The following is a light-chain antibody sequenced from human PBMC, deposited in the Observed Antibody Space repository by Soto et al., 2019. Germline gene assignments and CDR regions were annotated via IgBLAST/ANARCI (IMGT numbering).Light chain of an antibody. CDR1: QSVGIK. CDR3: QQYNNWPPST. V-gene: IGKV3-15*01. J-gene: IGKJ5*01. CDR2: DTS. Sequence: ETVLTQSPATLSVSPGERATLSCRASQSVGIKLAWYQQKPGQAPRLLISDTSIRATGIPARFSGSGSGTEFTLTISSLQSEDFAVYYCQQYNNWPPSTFGQGTRLEIK.